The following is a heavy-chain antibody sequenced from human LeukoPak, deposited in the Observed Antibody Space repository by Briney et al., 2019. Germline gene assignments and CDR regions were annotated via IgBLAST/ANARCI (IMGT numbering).Heavy chain of an antibody. CDR3: VRAGYAYNYYYAMDV. V-gene: IGHV3-21*01. J-gene: IGHJ6*02. Sequence: GGSLRLSCAASGFTFSSCSMNWVRQAPGGGLEWVSSLSSGGNYIYYADSVKGRFTSSRDNAKNSLYLQMNSLRAEDTAVYYCVRAGYAYNYYYAMDVWGQGTTVTVSS. CDR1: GFTFSSCS. CDR2: LSSGGNYI. D-gene: IGHD2-15*01.